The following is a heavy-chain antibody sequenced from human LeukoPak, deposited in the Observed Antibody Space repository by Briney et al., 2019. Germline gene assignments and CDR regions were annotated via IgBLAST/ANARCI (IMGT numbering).Heavy chain of an antibody. D-gene: IGHD3-22*01. CDR2: IYTSGTT. J-gene: IGHJ6*03. CDR1: GGSISSYY. Sequence: SETLSLTCTVSGGSISSYYWSWIRQPAGKGLEWIGRIYTSGTTNYNPSLKSRVTMSVDTSKNQFSLKLSSVTAADTAVYYCARAPSRGYDSRYYYYMDVWGKGTTVTVSS. V-gene: IGHV4-4*07. CDR3: ARAPSRGYDSRYYYYMDV.